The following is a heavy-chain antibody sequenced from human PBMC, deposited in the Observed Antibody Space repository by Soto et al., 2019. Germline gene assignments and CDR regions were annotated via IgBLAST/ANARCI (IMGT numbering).Heavy chain of an antibody. Sequence: GGSLRLSCAASGFTFSSYAMSWVRQAPGKGLEWVSAISGSGGSTYYADSVKGRFTISRDNSKNTLYLQMNSLRAEDTAVYYCAKAIFRGSFFGGFDYWGQGTLVTVSS. J-gene: IGHJ4*02. CDR2: ISGSGGST. V-gene: IGHV3-23*01. D-gene: IGHD1-26*01. CDR3: AKAIFRGSFFGGFDY. CDR1: GFTFSSYA.